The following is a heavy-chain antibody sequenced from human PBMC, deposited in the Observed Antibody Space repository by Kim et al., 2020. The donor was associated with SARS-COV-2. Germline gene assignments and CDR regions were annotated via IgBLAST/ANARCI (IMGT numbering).Heavy chain of an antibody. J-gene: IGHJ4*02. CDR1: GFTFSSYA. CDR3: AKGDGYFHGGGLYYFDY. V-gene: IGHV3-23*01. D-gene: IGHD3-10*01. Sequence: GGSLRLSCAASGFTFSSYAMSWVRQAPGKGLEWVSAISGSGGSTYYADSVKGRFTISRDNSKNTLYLQMNSLRAEDTAVYYCAKGDGYFHGGGLYYFDYWGQGTLVTVSS. CDR2: ISGSGGST.